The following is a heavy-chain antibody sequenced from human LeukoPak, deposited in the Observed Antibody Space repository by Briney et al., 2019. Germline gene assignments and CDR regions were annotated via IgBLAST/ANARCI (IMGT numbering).Heavy chain of an antibody. CDR2: ISGSGGST. CDR3: AKSGYSSGWPYYFDF. J-gene: IGHJ4*02. CDR1: RFTFGSYA. V-gene: IGHV3-23*01. D-gene: IGHD6-19*01. Sequence: GGSLRLSCAASRFTFGSYAMSWVRQAPGKGLEWVSCISGSGGSTYYADSVKGRFTISRNNSKNTLYLQMNSLRAEDTAVYYCAKSGYSSGWPYYFDFWGQGTLVTVSS.